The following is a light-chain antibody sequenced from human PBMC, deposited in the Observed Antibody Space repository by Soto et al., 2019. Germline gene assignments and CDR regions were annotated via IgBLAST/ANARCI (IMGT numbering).Light chain of an antibody. J-gene: IGKJ1*01. Sequence: EIVLTQSPATLSLSPGETATLSCRASQSISTNYLAWYQQKPGQAPRPLIFGASSRASGIPGRFSGSGSGTDFTLTISRLEPEDFAVYYCQHYGTSPTWTFGQGTKVEIK. CDR1: QSISTNY. CDR3: QHYGTSPTWT. CDR2: GAS. V-gene: IGKV3-20*01.